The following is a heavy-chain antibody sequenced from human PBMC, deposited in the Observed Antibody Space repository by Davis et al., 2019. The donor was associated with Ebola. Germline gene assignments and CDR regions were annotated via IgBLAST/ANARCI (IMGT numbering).Heavy chain of an antibody. V-gene: IGHV1-69*13. CDR3: ARGVLVRGFSFYYYGMDV. CDR1: GGTFSSYA. J-gene: IGHJ6*04. Sequence: AASVKVSCKASGGTFSSYAINWVRQAPGQGLEWMGRIIPMFATADYTQKFQGRVTITADESTRTAYMELSSLRSEDTAVYYCARGVLVRGFSFYYYGMDVWGKGTTVTVSS. D-gene: IGHD3-10*01. CDR2: IIPMFATA.